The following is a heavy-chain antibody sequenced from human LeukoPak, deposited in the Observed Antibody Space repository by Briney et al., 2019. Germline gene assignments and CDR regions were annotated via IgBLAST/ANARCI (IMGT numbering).Heavy chain of an antibody. D-gene: IGHD6-13*01. CDR2: ISSSSSYT. CDR1: GFTFSDYY. J-gene: IGHJ6*04. V-gene: IGHV3-11*06. CDR3: ARGGIAAAGTYGMDV. Sequence: GGSLRLSCAASGFTFSDYYMSWIRQAPGKGLEWVSYISSSSSYTNYADSVKGRFTISRDNAKNSLYPQMNSLRAEDTAVYYCARGGIAAAGTYGMDVWGKGTTVTVSS.